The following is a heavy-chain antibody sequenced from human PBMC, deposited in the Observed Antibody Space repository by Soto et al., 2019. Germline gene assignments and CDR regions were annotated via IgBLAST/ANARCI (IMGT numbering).Heavy chain of an antibody. J-gene: IGHJ4*02. D-gene: IGHD3-16*02. CDR2: IYYSGIT. V-gene: IGHV4-39*01. Sequence: SEALSLTCTDSGCSISSSSYYWGWIRQPPGKGLEWIGSIYYSGITYYNPSLKSRVTISVDTSKNQFSLKLSSVTAADTAVYYCARQYGDYVWGSYRPAGYFDYWGQRTLVTVSS. CDR1: GCSISSSSYY. CDR3: ARQYGDYVWGSYRPAGYFDY.